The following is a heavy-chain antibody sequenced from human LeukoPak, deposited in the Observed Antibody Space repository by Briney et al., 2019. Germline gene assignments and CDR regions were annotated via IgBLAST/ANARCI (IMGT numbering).Heavy chain of an antibody. CDR1: GYIFSNFFSSYG. CDR3: ARDEAVNGAGAFDI. J-gene: IGHJ3*02. V-gene: IGHV1-18*01. Sequence: ASVTVSCKASGYIFSNFFSSYGITWVRQAPGQGLEWMGWISPYNGKTKFAQKFQGIVTMTTETSTSTAYMELRRLRSDDTAVYYCARDEAVNGAGAFDIWGQGTMVTVSS. CDR2: ISPYNGKT. D-gene: IGHD2-8*01.